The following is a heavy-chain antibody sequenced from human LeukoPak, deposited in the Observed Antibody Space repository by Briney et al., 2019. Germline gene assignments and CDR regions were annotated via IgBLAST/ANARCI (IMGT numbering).Heavy chain of an antibody. V-gene: IGHV3-20*04. CDR2: INWNGGRT. CDR1: GFTFDDYG. Sequence: SGGSLRLSCAASGFTFDDYGMTWVRHAPGKGLEWVSSINWNGGRTYYVDSVKGRFTISRDNAKDSLYLQMNSLRVEDTAVYYCLRGDRRDYWGQGTLVTVSS. J-gene: IGHJ4*02. CDR3: LRGDRRDY.